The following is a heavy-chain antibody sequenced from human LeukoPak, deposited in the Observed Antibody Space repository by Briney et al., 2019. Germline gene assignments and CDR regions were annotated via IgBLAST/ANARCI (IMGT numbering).Heavy chain of an antibody. CDR3: AKDILKETLITMVRGVIIRRLGFDY. CDR1: GFTFSSYA. D-gene: IGHD3-10*01. CDR2: IRYDGSNK. V-gene: IGHV3-30*02. Sequence: GSLRLSCAASGFTFSSYAMHWVRQAPGKGLEWLAFIRYDGSNKYYADSVKGRFTISRDTSKNTLYLKMNSLRAEDTAVYYCAKDILKETLITMVRGVIIRRLGFDYWGQGTLVTVS. J-gene: IGHJ4*02.